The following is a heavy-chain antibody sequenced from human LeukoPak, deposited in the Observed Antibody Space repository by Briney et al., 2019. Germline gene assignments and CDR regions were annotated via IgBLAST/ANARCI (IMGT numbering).Heavy chain of an antibody. J-gene: IGHJ4*02. CDR1: GFSFSSYW. Sequence: GGSLRLSCVASGFSFSSYWMHWVRQDPGKGLMWVALISSDGSDTKYGDSVKGRFTISRDNGKNTLYLQMNSLGAEDTAVYYCARDQTQLGPTTVDHWGQGIQVGV. V-gene: IGHV3-74*01. CDR2: ISSDGSDT. D-gene: IGHD1-1*01. CDR3: ARDQTQLGPTTVDH.